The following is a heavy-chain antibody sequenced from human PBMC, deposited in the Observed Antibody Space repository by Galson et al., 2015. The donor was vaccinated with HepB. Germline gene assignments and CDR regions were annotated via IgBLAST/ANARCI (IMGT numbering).Heavy chain of an antibody. Sequence: SLRLSCAASGFTFSSYAMHWVRQAPGKGLEWVTVISYDGSNKYYADSVKGRFTISRDNSKNTLYLQMNSLRAEDTAVYYCARDRNWNYGEGFDPWGQGTLVTVSS. CDR2: ISYDGSNK. D-gene: IGHD1-7*01. CDR3: ARDRNWNYGEGFDP. V-gene: IGHV3-30-3*01. CDR1: GFTFSSYA. J-gene: IGHJ5*02.